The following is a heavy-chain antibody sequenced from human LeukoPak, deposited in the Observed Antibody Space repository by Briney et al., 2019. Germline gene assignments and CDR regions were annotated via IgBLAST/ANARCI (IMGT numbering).Heavy chain of an antibody. Sequence: SETLSLTCTVSGDSMGNYYWNWLRQPAGKGLEWIGRIRSDGTTYANPSLESAVTMSLDTSNNHISLRLSSATAADTAVYYCARSTGFYTTYYMDVWGKGTTVTVSS. CDR2: IRSDGTT. V-gene: IGHV4-4*07. CDR1: GDSMGNYY. J-gene: IGHJ6*03. D-gene: IGHD3-22*01. CDR3: ARSTGFYTTYYMDV.